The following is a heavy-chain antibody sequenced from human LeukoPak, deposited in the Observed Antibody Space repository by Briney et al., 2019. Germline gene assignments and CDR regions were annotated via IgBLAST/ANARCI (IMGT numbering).Heavy chain of an antibody. J-gene: IGHJ3*02. CDR2: ISSKGGST. CDR1: GFTFSSYA. CDR3: AKEQFVGRHGFDI. V-gene: IGHV3-64*01. D-gene: IGHD6-6*01. Sequence: PGGSLRLSCAASGFTFSSYAMHWVRQAPGKGLEYASGISSKGGSTYYANSVKGRFTISRDNSKNTLYLQMNSLRAEDTGVYYCAKEQFVGRHGFDIWGQGTLVTVSS.